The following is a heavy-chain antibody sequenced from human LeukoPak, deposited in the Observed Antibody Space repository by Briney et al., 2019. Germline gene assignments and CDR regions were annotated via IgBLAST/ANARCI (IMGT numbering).Heavy chain of an antibody. Sequence: PGGSLRLSCEASGFTFSSYEMTWIRQAPGEGLEWISYISATGVIKEADSVKGRFTISRDNAKNSLYLQMDSLRGGDTAVYFCARVNYDYWSSYGPTVPFFDQWGQGTLVAVAS. J-gene: IGHJ4*02. D-gene: IGHD3-3*01. CDR3: ARVNYDYWSSYGPTVPFFDQ. CDR1: GFTFSSYE. CDR2: ISATGVI. V-gene: IGHV3-48*03.